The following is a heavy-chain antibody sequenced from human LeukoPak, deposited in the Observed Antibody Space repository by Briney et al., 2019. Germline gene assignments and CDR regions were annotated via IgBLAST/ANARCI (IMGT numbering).Heavy chain of an antibody. CDR2: IYESGSA. CDR1: GGSISSSFNY. CDR3: ARHYGP. V-gene: IGHV4-39*01. J-gene: IGHJ5*02. D-gene: IGHD3-16*01. Sequence: SQTLSLTCTVSGGSISSSFNYWAWIRQPPGKGLEWIGSIYESGSAYYNPSLKSRITMSVDTSENQFSLKLTSVTAADTAVYYCARHYGPWGQGTLVTVSS.